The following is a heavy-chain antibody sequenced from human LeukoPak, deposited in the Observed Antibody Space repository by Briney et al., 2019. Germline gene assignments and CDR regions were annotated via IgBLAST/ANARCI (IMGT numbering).Heavy chain of an antibody. CDR2: INPNSGGT. Sequence: ASVKVSCKASGCTFTGYYMHWVRQAPGQGLEWMGWINPNSGGTNYAQKFQGRVTMTRDTSISTAYMELSRLRSDDTAVYYCARARLGYCSSTSCYTLYFDYWGQGTLVTVSS. J-gene: IGHJ4*02. CDR1: GCTFTGYY. V-gene: IGHV1-2*02. D-gene: IGHD2-2*02. CDR3: ARARLGYCSSTSCYTLYFDY.